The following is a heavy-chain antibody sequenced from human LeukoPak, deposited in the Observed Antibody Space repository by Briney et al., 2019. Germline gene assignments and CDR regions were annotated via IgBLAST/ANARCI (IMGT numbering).Heavy chain of an antibody. D-gene: IGHD3-9*01. J-gene: IGHJ6*03. V-gene: IGHV3-30*02. CDR1: GFTFSSYG. CDR2: IRYDGSNK. Sequence: GGSLRLSCAASGFTFSSYGMHWVRQAPGKGLEWVAFIRYDGSNKYYADSVKGRFTISRDNSKNTLYLQMNSLRAEDTAVYYCARVSLLDYDILTGYYAHYYYYYMDVWGKGTTVTVSS. CDR3: ARVSLLDYDILTGYYAHYYYYYMDV.